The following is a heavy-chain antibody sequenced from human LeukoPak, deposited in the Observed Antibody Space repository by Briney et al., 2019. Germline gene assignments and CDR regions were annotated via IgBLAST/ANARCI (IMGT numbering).Heavy chain of an antibody. CDR3: ARCIAAAGFAFDI. V-gene: IGHV1-69*02. J-gene: IGHJ3*02. D-gene: IGHD6-13*01. Sequence: SVKVSCKASGGTFSSYTISWVRQAPGQGLEWMGRIIPILGIANYAQKFQGRVTITADKSTSTAYTELSSLRSEDTAVYYCARCIAAAGFAFDIWGQGTMVTVSS. CDR1: GGTFSSYT. CDR2: IIPILGIA.